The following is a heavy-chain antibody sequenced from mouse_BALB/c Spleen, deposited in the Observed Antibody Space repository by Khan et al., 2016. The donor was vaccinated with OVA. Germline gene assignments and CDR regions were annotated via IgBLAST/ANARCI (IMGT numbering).Heavy chain of an antibody. V-gene: IGHV14-3*02. Sequence: VQLQQSGAELVKPGASVKLSCTGSGFNIKDTYMHWVKQRPEQGLEWIGRIDPANGNTKYDPKFQAKATLTADTASNAAYLQLSSLISEDTAVYYCTFSKLLYAMDYWGQGTSVTGSS. CDR3: TFSKLLYAMDY. CDR2: IDPANGNT. J-gene: IGHJ4*01. CDR1: GFNIKDTY.